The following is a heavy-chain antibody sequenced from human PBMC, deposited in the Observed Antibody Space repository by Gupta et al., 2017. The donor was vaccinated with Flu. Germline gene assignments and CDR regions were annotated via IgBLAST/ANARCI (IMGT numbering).Heavy chain of an antibody. Sequence: EVQLVESGGGLIQPGGSLRLSCAAPGFTFKNYELNWVRQAPGKGLEWIAFISGSGSTTYYADSVKGRFTISRDNAENSLDLQMNSLRAEDTAVYYCARVALTGTYLDFWGQGTLVTASS. D-gene: IGHD1-7*01. CDR1: GFTFKNYE. CDR2: ISGSGSTT. J-gene: IGHJ4*02. CDR3: ARVALTGTYLDF. V-gene: IGHV3-48*03.